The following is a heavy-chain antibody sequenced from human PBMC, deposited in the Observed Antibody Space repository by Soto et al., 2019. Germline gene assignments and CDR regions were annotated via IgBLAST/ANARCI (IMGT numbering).Heavy chain of an antibody. Sequence: PSESLSLTCTVSGGSICSSSYYWGWIRQPPGKGLEWIGSIYYSGSTYYNPSLKSRVTISVDTSKNQFSLKLSSVTAADTAVYYCAAIGSYFSISDYWGQGTLVTVSS. CDR2: IYYSGST. J-gene: IGHJ4*02. V-gene: IGHV4-39*01. CDR1: GGSICSSSYY. CDR3: AAIGSYFSISDY. D-gene: IGHD1-26*01.